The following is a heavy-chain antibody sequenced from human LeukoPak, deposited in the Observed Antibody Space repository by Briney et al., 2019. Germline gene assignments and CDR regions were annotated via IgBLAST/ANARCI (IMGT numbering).Heavy chain of an antibody. CDR2: FDPEDGET. D-gene: IGHD4-11*01. Sequence: ASVKVSCKVSGYTLTELSMHWVRQAPGKGLEWMGGFDPEDGETIYAQKFQGRVTMTRDTSTSTVYMELSSLRSEDTAVYYCARGGRTVSTLYYYYYGMDVWGQGTTVTVSS. CDR1: GYTLTELS. V-gene: IGHV1-24*01. J-gene: IGHJ6*02. CDR3: ARGGRTVSTLYYYYYGMDV.